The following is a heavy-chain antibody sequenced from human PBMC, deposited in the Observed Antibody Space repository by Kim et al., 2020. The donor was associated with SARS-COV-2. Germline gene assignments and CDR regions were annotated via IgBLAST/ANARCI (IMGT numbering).Heavy chain of an antibody. Sequence: GGSLRLSCAASGFTFSSYAMHWVRQAPGKGLEWVAVISYDGSNKSYADSVKGRFTISRDNSKNTLYLQMNSLRAEDTAVYYCARDINSPSSGYYFDYWGQGTLVTVSS. J-gene: IGHJ4*02. CDR3: ARDINSPSSGYYFDY. V-gene: IGHV3-30-3*01. D-gene: IGHD6-13*01. CDR1: GFTFSSYA. CDR2: ISYDGSNK.